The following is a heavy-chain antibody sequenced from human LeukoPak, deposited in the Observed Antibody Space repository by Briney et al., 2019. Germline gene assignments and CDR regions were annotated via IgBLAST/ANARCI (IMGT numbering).Heavy chain of an antibody. CDR1: GVTFSSYA. CDR3: ARGIRGYAFDI. Sequence: PGGSLRLSCAASGVTFSSYAMHWVRQAPGKGLEWVAVISYDGSNKYYADSVKGRFTISRDNSKNTLYLQMNSLRAEDTAVYYCARGIRGYAFDIWGQGTMVTVSS. J-gene: IGHJ3*02. V-gene: IGHV3-30-3*01. CDR2: ISYDGSNK. D-gene: IGHD3-10*01.